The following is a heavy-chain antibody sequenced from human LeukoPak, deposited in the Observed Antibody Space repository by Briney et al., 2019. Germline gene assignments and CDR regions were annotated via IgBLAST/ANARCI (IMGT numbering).Heavy chain of an antibody. CDR3: ARYASGSYYWFDP. Sequence: SSETLSLTCTVSGGSISSTSYHWAWIRQPPGRGLEWIATVYYTGSAYYNPSLKSRVTISVDTSKSQFSLKLSSVTTADTALYYCARYASGSYYWFDPWGQGTLVTVPS. V-gene: IGHV4-39*01. D-gene: IGHD3-10*01. CDR1: GGSISSTSYH. J-gene: IGHJ5*02. CDR2: VYYTGSA.